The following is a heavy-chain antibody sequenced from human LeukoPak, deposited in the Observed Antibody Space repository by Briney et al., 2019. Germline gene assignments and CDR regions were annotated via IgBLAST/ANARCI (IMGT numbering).Heavy chain of an antibody. CDR1: GYTFIGYY. D-gene: IGHD6-19*01. V-gene: IGHV1-2*02. CDR2: INPYSGGT. Sequence: ASVKVFCKASGYTFIGYYMHWVRQAPGQGLEGMGWINPYSGGTNSTQKFQGRVTMTRDTSSGTGYMELSRLRSDDTAVYYCARTLTGYSSGWRNFDYWGQGTLVTVSS. J-gene: IGHJ4*02. CDR3: ARTLTGYSSGWRNFDY.